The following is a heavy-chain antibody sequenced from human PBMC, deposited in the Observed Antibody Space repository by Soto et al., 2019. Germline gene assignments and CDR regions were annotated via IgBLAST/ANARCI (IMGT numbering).Heavy chain of an antibody. CDR2: ISGSGFKK. CDR1: GFTFSDYY. CDR3: AKNQGVELVPLATVDWFDP. Sequence: GSLRLSCAASGFTFSDYYMSWIRQAPGKGLEWISSISGSGFKKYYADSVKGRFTISRGNSKSTVYLELNNLSAEDTAVYHCAKNQGVELVPLATVDWFDPWGQGSVVTVSS. V-gene: IGHV3-23*01. D-gene: IGHD1-26*01. J-gene: IGHJ5*02.